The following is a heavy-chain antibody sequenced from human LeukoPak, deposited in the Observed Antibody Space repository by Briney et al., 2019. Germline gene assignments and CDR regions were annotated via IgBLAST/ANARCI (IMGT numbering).Heavy chain of an antibody. CDR3: TRAHLYSGGWDFDY. D-gene: IGHD6-19*01. Sequence: GGSLRLCCAASGFTFSGSAMHWVRQASGKGLEWVGRIRSKANSYATAYAASVKGRFTISRDDSKNTAYLQMNSLKTEDTAVYYCTRAHLYSGGWDFDYWDQGTLVTVSS. J-gene: IGHJ4*02. CDR2: IRSKANSYAT. V-gene: IGHV3-73*01. CDR1: GFTFSGSA.